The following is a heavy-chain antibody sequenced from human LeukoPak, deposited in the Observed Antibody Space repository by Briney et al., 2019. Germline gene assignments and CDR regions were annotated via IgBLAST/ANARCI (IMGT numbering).Heavy chain of an antibody. Sequence: SETLSLTCTVSGGSISSGGYYWSWIRQHPGKGLEWIGYIYSGSTYYNPSLKSRVTISVDTSKNQFSLKLTSVTGADTAVYYCAGERGEEYSSGWYKRNYFDNWGQGIRVTVSS. CDR2: IYSGST. V-gene: IGHV4-31*03. CDR1: GGSISSGGYY. J-gene: IGHJ4*02. CDR3: AGERGEEYSSGWYKRNYFDN. D-gene: IGHD6-19*01.